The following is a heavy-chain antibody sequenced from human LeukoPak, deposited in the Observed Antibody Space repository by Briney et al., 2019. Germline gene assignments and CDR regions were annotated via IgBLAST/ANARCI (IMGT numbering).Heavy chain of an antibody. J-gene: IGHJ4*02. D-gene: IGHD6-19*01. CDR3: AREQSGTHGWYIVDY. Sequence: GGSLRLSCAVCGFNYGTYAITGLRQGPGKGLEWVSAIRPDGDRTYYAISVRGRFTISRDNSKDTVYLQINGLRVEDTAVYYCAREQSGTHGWYIVDYWGQGTLVTVSS. CDR2: IRPDGDRT. V-gene: IGHV3-23*01. CDR1: GFNYGTYA.